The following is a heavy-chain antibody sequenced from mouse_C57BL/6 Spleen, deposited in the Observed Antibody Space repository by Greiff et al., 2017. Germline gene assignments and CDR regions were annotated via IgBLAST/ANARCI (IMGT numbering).Heavy chain of an antibody. V-gene: IGHV1-74*01. CDR3: AIGSFDY. Sequence: VQLQQPGAELVKPGASVKVSCKASGFTFPSYWMHWVKQRPGQGLEWIGRIHPSDSDTNYNQKFKGKATLTVDKSSSTAYMPLSSLTSEDSAVYYCAIGSFDYWGKGTTLTVSS. CDR1: GFTFPSYW. CDR2: IHPSDSDT. J-gene: IGHJ2*01.